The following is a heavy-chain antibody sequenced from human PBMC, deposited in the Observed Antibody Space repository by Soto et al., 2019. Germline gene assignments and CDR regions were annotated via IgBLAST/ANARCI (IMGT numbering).Heavy chain of an antibody. CDR3: ARDGGWGYCDL. V-gene: IGHV1-3*01. Sequence: QVQLVQSGAEVKKPGASVKVSCKASGYTFTTYAMHWVRQAPGQRLEWMGWINAGHGNTKYSQKFQGRVTITRDTSASTAYMDLSSLTSEDTAVYYCARDGGWGYCDLWGRGTLVTVSS. D-gene: IGHD2-15*01. J-gene: IGHJ2*01. CDR2: INAGHGNT. CDR1: GYTFTTYA.